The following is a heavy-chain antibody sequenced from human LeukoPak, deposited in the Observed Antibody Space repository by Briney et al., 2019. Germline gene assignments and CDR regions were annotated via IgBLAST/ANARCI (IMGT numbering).Heavy chain of an antibody. CDR1: GYSISSGYY. CDR2: IYHSGST. V-gene: IGHV4-38-2*02. D-gene: IGHD2-15*01. CDR3: ARDSVSKYCSGGRCDTYYFDH. J-gene: IGHJ4*02. Sequence: SETLSLTCAVSGYSISSGYYWGWIRQPPGKGLEWIGSIYHSGSTYYNPSLKSRVTISVDTSKNQFSLKLSSVTAADTAVYYCARDSVSKYCSGGRCDTYYFDHWGQGPLVTVSS.